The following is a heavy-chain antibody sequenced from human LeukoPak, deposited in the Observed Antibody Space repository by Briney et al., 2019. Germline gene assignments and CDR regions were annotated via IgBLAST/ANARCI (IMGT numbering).Heavy chain of an antibody. J-gene: IGHJ4*02. V-gene: IGHV3-33*06. CDR1: GFTFSSYG. Sequence: GGSLRLSCAASGFTFSSYGMHWVRQAPAKGLEWVAVIWYDGSNKYYADSVKGRFTISRDNSKNTLYLQMNSLRAEDTAVYYCAKDHGQNFDYWGQGTLVTVSS. CDR3: AKDHGQNFDY. CDR2: IWYDGSNK.